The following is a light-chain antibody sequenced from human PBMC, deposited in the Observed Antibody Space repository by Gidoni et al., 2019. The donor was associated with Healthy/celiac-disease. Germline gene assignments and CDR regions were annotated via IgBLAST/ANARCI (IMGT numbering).Light chain of an antibody. J-gene: IGKJ4*01. CDR1: QSSSSY. Sequence: DIQMTQSPSSLSASVGDRVTITCRASQSSSSYLNWYQQKPGKAPKLLIYAASSLQSGVPSRYSGSGSGTDFTLTISSLQPEDFATYYCQQSYSTLLTFGGGTKVEIK. CDR3: QQSYSTLLT. V-gene: IGKV1-39*01. CDR2: AAS.